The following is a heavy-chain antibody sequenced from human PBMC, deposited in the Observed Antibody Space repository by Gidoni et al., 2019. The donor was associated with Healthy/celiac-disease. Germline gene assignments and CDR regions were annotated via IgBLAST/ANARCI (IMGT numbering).Heavy chain of an antibody. V-gene: IGHV3-43*02. CDR3: AKDIKTTTLIYQPDYFDY. D-gene: IGHD2-2*01. CDR2: ISGDGGST. Sequence: EVQLVESGGGVVQPGGSLRPSGAASGFPFDASAMHWVRQAPGKGLEWVSLISGDGGSTYYADSVKGRFTISRDNSKNSLYLQMNSLRTEDTALYYCAKDIKTTTLIYQPDYFDYWGQGTLVTVSS. J-gene: IGHJ4*02. CDR1: GFPFDASA.